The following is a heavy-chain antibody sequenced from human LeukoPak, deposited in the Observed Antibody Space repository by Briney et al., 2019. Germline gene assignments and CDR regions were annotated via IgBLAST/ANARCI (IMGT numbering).Heavy chain of an antibody. CDR3: AKGSVAVAEDAFDI. CDR1: GFTFSSYG. Sequence: PGRSLRLSCAASGFTFSSYGMHWVRQAPGKGLEWVAVISYDGSNKYYADSVKGRFTISRDNSKNTLYLQMNSLRAEDTAVYYCAKGSVAVAEDAFDIWGQGAMVTVSS. V-gene: IGHV3-30*18. J-gene: IGHJ3*02. CDR2: ISYDGSNK. D-gene: IGHD6-19*01.